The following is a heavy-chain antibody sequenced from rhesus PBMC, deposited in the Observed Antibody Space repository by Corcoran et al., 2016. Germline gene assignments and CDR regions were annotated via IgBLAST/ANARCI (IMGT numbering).Heavy chain of an antibody. CDR3: TRETIAAADY. CDR2: IKSKADGGKA. Sequence: EVQLVESGGGLVQPGGSLRLSCAASGFTFSNYWMSWVRQAPGKGLEWVGFIKSKADGGKAAYAESMKGRFTISRDDSKNTLYLQMNSLKTEDTAVYYCTRETIAAADYWGQGVLVTVSS. V-gene: IGHV3S11*01. D-gene: IGHD6-31*01. J-gene: IGHJ4*01. CDR1: GFTFSNYW.